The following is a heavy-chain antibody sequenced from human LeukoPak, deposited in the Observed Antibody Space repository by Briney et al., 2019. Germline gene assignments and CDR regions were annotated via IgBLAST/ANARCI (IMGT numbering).Heavy chain of an antibody. CDR3: ARVDYGDYRVDY. Sequence: ASVKVSCKASGYTFASYYMHWVRQAPGQGLEWMGIINPSGGSTSYAQKFQGRVTMTRDMSTSTVYMELSSLRSEDTAVYYCARVDYGDYRVDYWGQGTLVTVSS. CDR1: GYTFASYY. J-gene: IGHJ4*02. V-gene: IGHV1-46*01. CDR2: INPSGGST. D-gene: IGHD4-17*01.